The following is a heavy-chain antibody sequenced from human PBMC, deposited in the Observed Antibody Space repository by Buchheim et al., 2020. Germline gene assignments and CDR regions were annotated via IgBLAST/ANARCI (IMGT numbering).Heavy chain of an antibody. CDR1: GYTFTSYY. Sequence: QVQLVQSGAEVKKPGASVKVSCKASGYTFTSYYMHWVRQAPGQGLEWMGIINPSGSSTSYAQQFQGRVTMTRDTSTSTVYMELSSLRSEDTAVYYCARSSYYYGSGSFQDWFDPWGQGTL. CDR2: INPSGSST. D-gene: IGHD3-10*01. V-gene: IGHV1-46*01. J-gene: IGHJ5*02. CDR3: ARSSYYYGSGSFQDWFDP.